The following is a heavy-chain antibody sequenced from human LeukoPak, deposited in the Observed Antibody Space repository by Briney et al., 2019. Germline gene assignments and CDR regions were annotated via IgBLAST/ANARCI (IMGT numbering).Heavy chain of an antibody. CDR3: AKDDCSSTSCSLDY. Sequence: PGGSLRLSCAASGFTFSSYAMSWVRQAPGKGLEWVSAISGSGGSTYYADSVKGRFTISRDNSKNTPYLQMNSLRAEDTAVYYCAKDDCSSTSCSLDYWGQGTLVTVSS. CDR1: GFTFSSYA. D-gene: IGHD2-2*01. CDR2: ISGSGGST. V-gene: IGHV3-23*01. J-gene: IGHJ4*02.